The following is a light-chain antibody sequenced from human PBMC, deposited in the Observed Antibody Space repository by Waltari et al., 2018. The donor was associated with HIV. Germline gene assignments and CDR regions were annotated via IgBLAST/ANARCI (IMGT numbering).Light chain of an antibody. CDR2: GAS. CDR1: QSVSSY. V-gene: IGKV3-20*01. Sequence: EIVLTQSPGTLSLSPGERATLSCRASQSVSSYLAWYQQKPGQAPRLLIYGASSRATGIPDRVSGSGSGTDFTLTISRLEPGDFAVYYCQQYGGSSSFGGGTKVEIK. CDR3: QQYGGSSS. J-gene: IGKJ4*01.